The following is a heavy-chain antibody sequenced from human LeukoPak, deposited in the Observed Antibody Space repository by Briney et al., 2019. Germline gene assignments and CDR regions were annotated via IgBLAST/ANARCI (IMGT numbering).Heavy chain of an antibody. CDR2: IRYDGSNK. Sequence: GGSLRLSCAASGFSFSNYWMTWARQAPGKGLEWVAFIRYDGSNKYYADSVKGRFTISRDNSKNTLYLQMNSLRAEDTAVYYCAKDSVWSGYNFDYWGQGTLVTVSS. V-gene: IGHV3-30*02. J-gene: IGHJ4*02. CDR1: GFSFSNYW. CDR3: AKDSVWSGYNFDY. D-gene: IGHD3-3*01.